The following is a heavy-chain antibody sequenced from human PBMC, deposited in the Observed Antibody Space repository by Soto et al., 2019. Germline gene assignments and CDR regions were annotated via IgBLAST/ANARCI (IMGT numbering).Heavy chain of an antibody. J-gene: IGHJ6*02. CDR1: GGSIGSGEYY. Sequence: QLQLQESGPGLVKPSETLSLTCTVSGGSIGSGEYYWGWIRQPPGKGLEWIGIIYYRGSTYYNPSLKSRVNMSIDTSKNQSSLTLSSVTAADTAVYYCARTIPNSGFRRGMDVWGQGTTVTVSS. D-gene: IGHD6-19*01. V-gene: IGHV4-39*01. CDR2: IYYRGST. CDR3: ARTIPNSGFRRGMDV.